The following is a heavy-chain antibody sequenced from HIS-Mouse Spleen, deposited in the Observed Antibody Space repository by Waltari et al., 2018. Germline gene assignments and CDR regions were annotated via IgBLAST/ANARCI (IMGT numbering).Heavy chain of an antibody. CDR3: ARGRFYLMEQLPPDY. V-gene: IGHV4-34*01. CDR2: INHSGST. J-gene: IGHJ4*02. CDR1: GGSFSGYY. Sequence: QVQLQQWGAGLVKPSETLSLTCAVYGGSFSGYYWSWIRQPPGKGLEWIGEINHSGSTNYNPSLKSRVTISVDTSKNQFSLKLSSVTAADTAVYYCARGRFYLMEQLPPDYWGQGTLVTVSS. D-gene: IGHD6-13*01.